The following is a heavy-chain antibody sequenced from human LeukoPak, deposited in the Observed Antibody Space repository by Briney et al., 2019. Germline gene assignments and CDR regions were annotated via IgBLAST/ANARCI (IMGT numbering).Heavy chain of an antibody. CDR2: ISGSGGST. CDR1: GFTFSSYA. Sequence: GGSLRLSCAASGFTFSSYAMSWVRQAPGKGLEWVSAISGSGGSTYYADSVKGRFTISRDNSKNTLYLQMNSLRAEDTAVYYCANFACSGGSCYGGFDYWDQGTLVTVSS. CDR3: ANFACSGGSCYGGFDY. D-gene: IGHD2-15*01. J-gene: IGHJ4*02. V-gene: IGHV3-23*01.